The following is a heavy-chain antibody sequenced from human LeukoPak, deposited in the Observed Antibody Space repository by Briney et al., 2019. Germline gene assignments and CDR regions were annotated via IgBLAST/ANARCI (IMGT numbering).Heavy chain of an antibody. V-gene: IGHV4-31*03. D-gene: IGHD3-3*01. CDR3: ARGPLYYDFWSGYYNGGRFDY. CDR2: IYYSGST. J-gene: IGHJ4*02. CDR1: GGSISSDDYC. Sequence: PSQTLSLTCSVSGGSISSDDYCWNWIRQHPGKGLEWIGYIYYSGSTYYNPSLKSRVALSVDTSKNQFSLKLSSVTAADTAVYYCARGPLYYDFWSGYYNGGRFDYWGQGTLVTVSS.